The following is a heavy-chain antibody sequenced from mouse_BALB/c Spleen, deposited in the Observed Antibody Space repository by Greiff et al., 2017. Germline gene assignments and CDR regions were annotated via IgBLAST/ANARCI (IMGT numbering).Heavy chain of an antibody. CDR1: GFSLTSYG. J-gene: IGHJ1*01. V-gene: IGHV2-5-1*01. CDR2: IWRGGST. Sequence: QVQLKESGPSLVQPSQSLSITCTVSGFSLTSYGVHWVRQSPGKGLEWLGVIWRGGSTDYNAAFMSRLSITKDNSKSQVFFKMNSLQADDTAIYYCAKNWPYGSSPYWYFDVWGAGTTVTVSS. CDR3: AKNWPYGSSPYWYFDV. D-gene: IGHD1-1*01.